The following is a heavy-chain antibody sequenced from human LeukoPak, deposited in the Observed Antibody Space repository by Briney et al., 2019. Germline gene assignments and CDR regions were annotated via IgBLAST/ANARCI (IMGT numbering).Heavy chain of an antibody. CDR3: ASQWLLRY. Sequence: GGSLRLSCAASGITFSSYEMNWVRPAPGKGLEWVSYISSSGNTIYYADSVKGRFTISVDNAKSSLYLQMNSLRAEDTAVYYCASQWLLRYWGQGTLVTVSS. J-gene: IGHJ4*02. CDR2: ISSSGNTI. CDR1: GITFSSYE. V-gene: IGHV3-48*03. D-gene: IGHD3-22*01.